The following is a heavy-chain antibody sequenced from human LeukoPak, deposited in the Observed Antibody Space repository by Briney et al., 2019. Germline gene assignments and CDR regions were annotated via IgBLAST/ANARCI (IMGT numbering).Heavy chain of an antibody. V-gene: IGHV1-3*04. J-gene: IGHJ3*02. D-gene: IGHD3-9*01. CDR3: ATAYLTGYHPGAFDI. CDR2: ITTGNVDT. Sequence: ASVNVSCKASGYTFTNYVMHWLRQAPGQRLEWMGWITTGNVDTKYSKNFQGRVTFTRDTSASTAYMEMSSLKFEDTAVYYCATAYLTGYHPGAFDIWGQGTMVSVSS. CDR1: GYTFTNYV.